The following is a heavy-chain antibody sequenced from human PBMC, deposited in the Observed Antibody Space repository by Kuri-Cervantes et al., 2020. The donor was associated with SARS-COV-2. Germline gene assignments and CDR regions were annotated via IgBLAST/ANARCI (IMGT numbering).Heavy chain of an antibody. V-gene: IGHV3-33*08. CDR1: GFTFSSYG. J-gene: IGHJ6*02. D-gene: IGHD3-3*01. Sequence: GGSLRLSCAASGFTFSSYGMHWVRQAPGKGLEWVAVIWYDGSNKYYADPVKGRFTISRDNSKNTLYLQMNSLRAEDTAVYYCASLSITIFGVVTTGYGMDVWGQGTTVTVSS. CDR2: IWYDGSNK. CDR3: ASLSITIFGVVTTGYGMDV.